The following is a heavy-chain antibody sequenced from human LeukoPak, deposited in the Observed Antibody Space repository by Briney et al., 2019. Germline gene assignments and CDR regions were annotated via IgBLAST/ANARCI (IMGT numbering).Heavy chain of an antibody. J-gene: IGHJ6*02. CDR3: ARDAGYCSGGSCFYGMDV. Sequence: PGGSLRLSCAASGFTFSSYGMHWVRQAPGKGLEWVAVIWYDGSNKYYADSVKGRFTIPRDNSKNTLYLQMNSLRAEDTAVYYCARDAGYCSGGSCFYGMDVWGQGTTVTVSS. D-gene: IGHD2-15*01. CDR1: GFTFSSYG. CDR2: IWYDGSNK. V-gene: IGHV3-33*01.